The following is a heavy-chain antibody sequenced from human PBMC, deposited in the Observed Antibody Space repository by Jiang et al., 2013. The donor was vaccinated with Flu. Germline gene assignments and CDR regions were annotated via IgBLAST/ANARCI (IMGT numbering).Heavy chain of an antibody. CDR1: GGSISSSSYY. V-gene: IGHV4-39*01. CDR2: IYYSGST. CDR3: ALTDSSSQYLARLMGTKHVRYSDY. J-gene: IGHJ4*02. D-gene: IGHD6-13*01. Sequence: GPGLVKPSETLSLTCTVSGGSISSSSYYWGWIRQPPGKGLEWIGSIYYSGSTYYNPSLKSRVTISVDTSKNQFFLKLSSVTAADTAVYYCALTDSSSQYLARLMGTKHVRYSDYWGQGTLVTVSS.